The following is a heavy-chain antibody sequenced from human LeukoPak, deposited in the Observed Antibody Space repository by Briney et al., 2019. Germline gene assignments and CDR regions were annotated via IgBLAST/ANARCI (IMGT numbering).Heavy chain of an antibody. CDR2: ISSSRSYM. J-gene: IGHJ4*01. D-gene: IGHD3-3*01. CDR3: ARESGGPGRIDY. Sequence: PGGSLRLSCTASGFTFSSYSMNWVRQAPGKGLEWVSSISSSRSYMYYADSVKGRFTISGDNPKNSLYLQMNSLRAEDTAVYYCARESGGPGRIDYWGHGTLVTVSS. CDR1: GFTFSSYS. V-gene: IGHV3-21*01.